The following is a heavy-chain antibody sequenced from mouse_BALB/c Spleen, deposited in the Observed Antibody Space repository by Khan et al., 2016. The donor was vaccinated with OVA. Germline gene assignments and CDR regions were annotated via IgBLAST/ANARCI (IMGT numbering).Heavy chain of an antibody. Sequence: EVQLQESGPGLVKPSQSLSLTCTVTGYSITSDYAWNWIRQFPGNKLEWMGFISYSGNTKYNPSPKSRFSITRDTSKNQFFLQLNSVTTEDTATYYWARVYGGDFDYWGQGTSLTVSS. V-gene: IGHV3-2*02. D-gene: IGHD1-1*01. CDR1: GYSITSDYA. CDR2: ISYSGNT. CDR3: ARVYGGDFDY. J-gene: IGHJ2*02.